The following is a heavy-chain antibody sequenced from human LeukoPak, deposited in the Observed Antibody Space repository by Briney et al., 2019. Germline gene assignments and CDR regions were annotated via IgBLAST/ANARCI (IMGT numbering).Heavy chain of an antibody. V-gene: IGHV3-9*01. CDR2: VSWNSGSI. J-gene: IGHJ4*02. D-gene: IGHD6-19*01. CDR1: GFIFNNYA. CDR3: AKDNRRHYTSGPNPDSLH. Sequence: GGSLRLSCAGSGFIFNNYAMHWVRQPPGKDLEWVSGVSWNSGSIDYADSVKGRFTISRDNAKNSLYLQMNSLRVEDTAFYYCAKDNRRHYTSGPNPDSLHWGQGALVTVSS.